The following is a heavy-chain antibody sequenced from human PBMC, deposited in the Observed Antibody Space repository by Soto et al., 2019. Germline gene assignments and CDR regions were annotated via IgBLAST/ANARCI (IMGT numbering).Heavy chain of an antibody. Sequence: EVQLVESGGDLVQPGGSLRLSCAASGFAFSGYWMSWVRQAPGKGLEGVANIKQDGSEKYYVDSVKGRFTISRDNAKNSLYLQMNSRRGEDTAVYYCARATSVDAYWGQGTLVTGAS. CDR1: GFAFSGYW. J-gene: IGHJ4*02. D-gene: IGHD5-12*01. V-gene: IGHV3-7*01. CDR3: ARATSVDAY. CDR2: IKQDGSEK.